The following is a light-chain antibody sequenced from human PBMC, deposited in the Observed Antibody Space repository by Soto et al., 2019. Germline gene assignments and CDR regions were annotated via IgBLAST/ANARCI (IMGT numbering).Light chain of an antibody. J-gene: IGLJ3*02. CDR3: LLSYSGARV. Sequence: QAVVTQEPSLTVSPGGTVTHTCGSSTGTVTSGHYPYWFHQKPGQAPRTLVYNTSDKHSWTPARFSGSLLGGKAALTLSGAQPEDEADFYCLLSYSGARVFGGGTKVTVL. CDR2: NTS. V-gene: IGLV7-46*01. CDR1: TGTVTSGHY.